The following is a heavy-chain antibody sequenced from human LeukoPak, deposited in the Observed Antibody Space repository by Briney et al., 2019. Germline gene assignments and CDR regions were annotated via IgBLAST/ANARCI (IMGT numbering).Heavy chain of an antibody. D-gene: IGHD1-26*01. CDR2: ISPNTGAT. J-gene: IGHJ5*02. V-gene: IGHV1-2*06. Sequence: ASVKVSCKASGYTFTGYFIHWMPQAPGQGLEWMGRISPNTGATDFAQKFHGRVTMSRDTSINTAYMELSRLTSDDTAVYYGARAGARTFAPWGQGTQVTVSS. CDR1: GYTFTGYF. CDR3: ARAGARTFAP.